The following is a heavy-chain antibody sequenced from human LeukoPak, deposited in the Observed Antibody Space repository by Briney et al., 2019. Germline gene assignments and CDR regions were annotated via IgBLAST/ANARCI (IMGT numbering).Heavy chain of an antibody. V-gene: IGHV3-23*01. J-gene: IGHJ4*02. CDR3: ARGLWLSLNYFDY. CDR2: ISGSDGNT. Sequence: GGSLRLSCAASGFTFDSYAMSWVRQAPGKGLELFSSISGSDGNTYYADSVKGRFTISRDNSRNLLFLQMNSLRAGDTAVYYCARGLWLSLNYFDYWGQGTLVTVSS. CDR1: GFTFDSYA. D-gene: IGHD3-16*01.